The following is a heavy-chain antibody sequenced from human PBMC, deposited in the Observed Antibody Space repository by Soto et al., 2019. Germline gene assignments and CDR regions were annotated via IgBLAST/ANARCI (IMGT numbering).Heavy chain of an antibody. CDR1: GFTFNDHA. Sequence: PGGSLRLSCAASGFTFNDHAMHWVRQAPGKGLEWVALRSYDGSSEYYADSVKGRFTISRDNSKNTVYLQMNSLRGEDTAVYFCARGAYKSSPGYWGQGTLVIVSS. V-gene: IGHV3-30-3*01. CDR3: ARGAYKSSPGY. J-gene: IGHJ4*02. CDR2: RSYDGSSE. D-gene: IGHD1-20*01.